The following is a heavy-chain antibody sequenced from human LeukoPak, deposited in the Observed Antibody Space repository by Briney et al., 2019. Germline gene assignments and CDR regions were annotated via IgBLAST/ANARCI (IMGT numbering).Heavy chain of an antibody. V-gene: IGHV3-53*04. D-gene: IGHD5-18*01. Sequence: GGSLRLSCAASGFTVSSNYMSWVRQAPGKGLEWVSVIYSGGSTHYADSVKGRFTISRHNSKNTLYLQMNSLRAEDTAVYYCAAHVDTALYYFDYWGQGTLVTVSS. J-gene: IGHJ4*02. CDR1: GFTVSSNY. CDR2: IYSGGST. CDR3: AAHVDTALYYFDY.